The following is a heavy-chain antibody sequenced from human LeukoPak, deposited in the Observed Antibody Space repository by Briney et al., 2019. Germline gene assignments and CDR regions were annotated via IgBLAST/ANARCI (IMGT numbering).Heavy chain of an antibody. CDR2: ISSSSSYI. D-gene: IGHD5-12*01. V-gene: IGHV3-21*01. J-gene: IGHJ3*02. CDR1: GFTFSSYS. CDR3: ASLHGYSGYEPPRGDAFDI. Sequence: GGSLRLSCAASGFTFSSYSLNRVRQAPGKGLEWVSSISSSSSYIYYADSVKGRFTISRDNAKNSLYLQMNSLRAEDTAVYYCASLHGYSGYEPPRGDAFDIWGQGTMVTVSS.